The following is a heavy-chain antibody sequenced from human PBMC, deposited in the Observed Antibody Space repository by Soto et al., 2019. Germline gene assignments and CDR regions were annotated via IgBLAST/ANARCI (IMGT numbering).Heavy chain of an antibody. V-gene: IGHV5-51*01. Sequence: PXESLKISCKGSGYSFTSYWIGWVRQMPGKGLEWMGIIYPGDSDTRYSPSFQGQVTISADKSISTAYLQWSSLKASDTAMYYCARRGTAMGNYYYYGMDVWGQGSTVTVSS. CDR3: ARRGTAMGNYYYYGMDV. J-gene: IGHJ6*02. CDR1: GYSFTSYW. CDR2: IYPGDSDT. D-gene: IGHD5-18*01.